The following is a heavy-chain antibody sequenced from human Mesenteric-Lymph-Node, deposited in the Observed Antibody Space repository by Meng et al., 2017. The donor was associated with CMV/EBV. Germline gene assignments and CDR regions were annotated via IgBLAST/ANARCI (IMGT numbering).Heavy chain of an antibody. Sequence: HWVRPAPGQGLDWMGIIIPSDRTTFYAQKFQGIVTMTRDTSTGTVYMELRSLRFEDAAVCYCARVFRKYSGYDFGRGMYCYFDLWGRGTLVTVSS. V-gene: IGHV1-46*01. CDR3: ARVFRKYSGYDFGRGMYCYFDL. J-gene: IGHJ2*01. D-gene: IGHD5-12*01. CDR2: IIPSDRTT.